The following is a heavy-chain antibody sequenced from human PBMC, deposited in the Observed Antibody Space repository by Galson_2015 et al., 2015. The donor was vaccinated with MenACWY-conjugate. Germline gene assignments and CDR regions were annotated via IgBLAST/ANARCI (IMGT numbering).Heavy chain of an antibody. V-gene: IGHV6-1*01. J-gene: IGHJ6*03. D-gene: IGHD2-15*01. Sequence: CAISGDSVSSHSAAWNWIRQSPSRGLEWLGRTYYRSKWYNDYAVSVKSRITINPDTSKNQFSLQLNSVTPEVTAVYYCAVGCSGGSCYTAGYMDVWGKGTTVTVSS. CDR2: TYYRSKWYN. CDR1: GDSVSSHSAA. CDR3: AVGCSGGSCYTAGYMDV.